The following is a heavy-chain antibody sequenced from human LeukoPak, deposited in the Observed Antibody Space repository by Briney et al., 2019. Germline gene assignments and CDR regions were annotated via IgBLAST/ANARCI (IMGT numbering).Heavy chain of an antibody. CDR1: GFTFDDYA. Sequence: PGGSLRLSCAASGFTFDDYAMHWVRQAPGKGLEWVSGISWNSGSIGYADSVKGRFTISRDNAKNSLYLQMNSLRAEDTALYYCAKGVLLWFGIDYWGQGTLVTVSS. CDR2: ISWNSGSI. J-gene: IGHJ4*02. V-gene: IGHV3-9*01. CDR3: AKGVLLWFGIDY. D-gene: IGHD3-10*01.